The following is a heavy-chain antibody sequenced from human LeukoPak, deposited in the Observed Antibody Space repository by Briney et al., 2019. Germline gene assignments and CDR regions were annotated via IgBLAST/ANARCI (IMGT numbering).Heavy chain of an antibody. CDR2: IYSSGST. Sequence: GGSLRLTCAASGFTVGYNFMTWVRQAPGKGLEWVSIIYSSGSTYYADSLKGRFTISRDNSKNTLYLQMNSLRVEDTAVYYCARERGDGFNLAWGRGTLVTVSS. V-gene: IGHV3-66*01. CDR3: ARERGDGFNLA. D-gene: IGHD5-24*01. CDR1: GFTVGYNF. J-gene: IGHJ5*02.